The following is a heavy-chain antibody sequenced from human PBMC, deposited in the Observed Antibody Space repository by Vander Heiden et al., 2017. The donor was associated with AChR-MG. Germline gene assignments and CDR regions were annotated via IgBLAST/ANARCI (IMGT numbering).Heavy chain of an antibody. Sequence: QVQVQESGPGPVKSSETLSLTCTVSSVSISSYFWSWIRQPTGKGLGWVGRIDTRGNNNYHPSLKSRVTMLVATSKNQFSLKLTSVTTADTALFSCARGGYDPTLPLDYWGQGTLVPVS. V-gene: IGHV4-4*07. CDR2: IDTRGNN. J-gene: IGHJ4*02. CDR3: ARGGYDPTLPLDY. D-gene: IGHD2-2*01. CDR1: SVSISSYF.